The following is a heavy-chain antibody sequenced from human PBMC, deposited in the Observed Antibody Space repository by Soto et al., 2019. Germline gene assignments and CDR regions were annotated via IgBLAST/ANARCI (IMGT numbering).Heavy chain of an antibody. V-gene: IGHV1-69*13. CDR1: GGTFSSYA. CDR3: AREAPSPYYFDY. J-gene: IGHJ4*02. CDR2: IIPIFGTA. Sequence: SVKVSCKASGGTFSSYAISWVRQAPGQGLEWMGGIIPIFGTANYAQKFQGRVTITADESTSTAYMELSSLRSEDTAVYYCAREAPSPYYFDYWGQGTLVTVSS.